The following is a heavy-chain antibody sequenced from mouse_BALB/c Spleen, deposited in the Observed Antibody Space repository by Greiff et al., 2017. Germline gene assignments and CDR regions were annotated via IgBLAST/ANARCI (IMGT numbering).Heavy chain of an antibody. CDR3: AKWDDYYAMDY. D-gene: IGHD4-1*01. J-gene: IGHJ4*01. CDR2: IWRGGST. CDR1: GFSLTSYG. V-gene: IGHV2-5-1*01. Sequence: VQLQQSGPSLVQPSQCLSITCTASGFSLTSYGVHWVRQSPGKGLEWLGVIWRGGSTDYNAAFMSRLSITKDNSNSQVFFKMNSLQADDTAIYYCAKWDDYYAMDYWGQGTSVTVSS.